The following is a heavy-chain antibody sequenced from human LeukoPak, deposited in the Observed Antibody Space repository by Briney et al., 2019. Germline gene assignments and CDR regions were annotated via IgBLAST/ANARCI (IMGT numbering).Heavy chain of an antibody. Sequence: PSETLSLTCTVSGGSISSYYWSWIRQPPGKGLEWIGYIYYSGSTNYNPSLKSRVTISVDTSKNQFSLKLSSVTAADTAVYYCARDLYISGYYDSSGYRYFDLWGRGTLVTVSS. CDR3: ARDLYISGYYDSSGYRYFDL. CDR2: IYYSGST. J-gene: IGHJ2*01. D-gene: IGHD3-22*01. V-gene: IGHV4-59*01. CDR1: GGSISSYY.